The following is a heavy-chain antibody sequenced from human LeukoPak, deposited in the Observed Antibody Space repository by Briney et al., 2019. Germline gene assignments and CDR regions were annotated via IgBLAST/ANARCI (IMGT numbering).Heavy chain of an antibody. V-gene: IGHV1-69*13. CDR1: GGTFSSYA. J-gene: IGHJ5*02. Sequence: ASVKVSCKASGGTFSSYAISWVRQAPGQGLEWMGGIIPIFGTANYAQKFQGRVTITADESTSTAYMELSSLRSKDTAVYYCAREVYCSGGSCRPNWFDPWGQGALVTVSS. D-gene: IGHD2-15*01. CDR2: IIPIFGTA. CDR3: AREVYCSGGSCRPNWFDP.